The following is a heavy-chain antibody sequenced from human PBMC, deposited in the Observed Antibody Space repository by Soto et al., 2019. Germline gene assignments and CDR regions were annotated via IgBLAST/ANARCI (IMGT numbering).Heavy chain of an antibody. J-gene: IGHJ4*02. CDR2: IYYSGST. V-gene: IGHV4-59*01. D-gene: IGHD3-10*02. Sequence: SETLSLTCTVSGVSIISYYWSWIRQPPGKGLEWIGSIYYSGSTNYNPSLKSRVTISVDTSKNQFSLKLSSLRSEDTAVYYCARVGVQGIDYWGQGTLVTVSS. CDR3: ARVGVQGIDY. CDR1: GVSIISYY.